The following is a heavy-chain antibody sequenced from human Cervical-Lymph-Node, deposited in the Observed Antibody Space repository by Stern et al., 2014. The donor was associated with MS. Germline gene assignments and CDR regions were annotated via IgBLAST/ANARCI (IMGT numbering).Heavy chain of an antibody. CDR3: ARGYGGNPIDY. CDR1: GGSISSSY. V-gene: IGHV4-59*01. CDR2: IYYSGST. J-gene: IGHJ4*02. D-gene: IGHD4-23*01. Sequence: QVQLQESGPGLVKPSETLSLTCTVSGGSISSSYWSWIRQPPGKGLEWIGYIYYSGSTTSNTSLKSKSHLTVATATNQISLKLSSVTAADTAVYYCARGYGGNPIDYWGQGTLVTVSS.